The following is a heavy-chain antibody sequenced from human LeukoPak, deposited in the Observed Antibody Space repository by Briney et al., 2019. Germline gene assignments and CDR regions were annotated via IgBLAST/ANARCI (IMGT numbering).Heavy chain of an antibody. J-gene: IGHJ4*02. Sequence: ASVKVSCKASGGTFSSYAISWVRQAPGQGLEWMGGIIPIFGTANYAQKFQGRVTITADKSASTAYMELSSLRSEDTAVYYCARLREIPVFGVVTKSTSYFDCWGQGTLVTVSS. CDR2: IIPIFGTA. CDR3: ARLREIPVFGVVTKSTSYFDC. D-gene: IGHD3-3*01. V-gene: IGHV1-69*06. CDR1: GGTFSSYA.